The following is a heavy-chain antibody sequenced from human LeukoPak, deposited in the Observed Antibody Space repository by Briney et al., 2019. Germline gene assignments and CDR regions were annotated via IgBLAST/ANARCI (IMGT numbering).Heavy chain of an antibody. D-gene: IGHD6-6*01. CDR1: GFTFSSYS. V-gene: IGHV3-48*02. Sequence: PGGSLRLSCAASGFTFSSYSMAGVRQAPGKGLEWLSYITSSSNINYADSVKGRFTISRDNAKNSLYLQMNRLRDEDTAVYYCARSANPGVHEFDPWGQGTLVTVSS. CDR3: ARSANPGVHEFDP. J-gene: IGHJ5*02. CDR2: ITSSSNI.